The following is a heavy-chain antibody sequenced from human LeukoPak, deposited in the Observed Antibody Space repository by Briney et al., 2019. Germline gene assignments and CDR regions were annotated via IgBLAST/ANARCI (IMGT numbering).Heavy chain of an antibody. CDR3: ARVMYSSGPSDAFDI. D-gene: IGHD6-19*01. CDR2: ISAYNGNT. V-gene: IGHV1-18*01. CDR1: GYTFTSYG. Sequence: ASVKVSCKASGYTFTSYGISWVRQAPGQGLEWRGWISAYNGNTNYAQKLQGRVTMTTDTPTSTAYMELRSLRSDDTAVYYRARVMYSSGPSDAFDIWGQGTMVTVSS. J-gene: IGHJ3*02.